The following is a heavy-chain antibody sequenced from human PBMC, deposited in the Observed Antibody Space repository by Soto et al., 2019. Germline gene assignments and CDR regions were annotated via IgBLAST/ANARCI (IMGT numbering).Heavy chain of an antibody. Sequence: PWWSLRLSCSASVFTFSNAWMSWVRQAPGKGLEWVGRIKSKTDGGTTDYAAPVKGRFTISRDDSKNTLYLQMNSLKTEDTAVYYCTTPLLYSGYESLGVDYWGQGTLVTVSS. V-gene: IGHV3-15*01. CDR3: TTPLLYSGYESLGVDY. CDR1: VFTFSNAW. CDR2: IKSKTDGGTT. J-gene: IGHJ4*02. D-gene: IGHD5-12*01.